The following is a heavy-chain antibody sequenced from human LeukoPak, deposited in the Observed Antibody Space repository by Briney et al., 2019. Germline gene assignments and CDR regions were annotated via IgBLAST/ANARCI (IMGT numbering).Heavy chain of an antibody. Sequence: SVKVSCKASGGTFSSYAISWVRQAPGQGLEWMGGIIPIFGTANYAQKFQGRVTITTDKSTGTAYMELSSLRSEDTAVYYCASDTGYSSGWYGNNWFDPWGQGTLVTVSS. D-gene: IGHD6-19*01. J-gene: IGHJ5*02. CDR1: GGTFSSYA. V-gene: IGHV1-69*05. CDR3: ASDTGYSSGWYGNNWFDP. CDR2: IIPIFGTA.